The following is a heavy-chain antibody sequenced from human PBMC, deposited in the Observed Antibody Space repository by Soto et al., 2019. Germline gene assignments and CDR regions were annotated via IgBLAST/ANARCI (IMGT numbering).Heavy chain of an antibody. CDR1: GFTFSSYS. CDR2: ISSSSSTI. Sequence: GGSLRLSCAASGFTFSSYSMSWVRQAPGKGLEWVSYISSSSSTIYYADSVKGRFTISRDNAKNSLYLQMNSLRDEDTAVYYCARPEYSSSSYGMDVWGQGTTVTVSS. CDR3: ARPEYSSSSYGMDV. V-gene: IGHV3-48*02. J-gene: IGHJ6*02. D-gene: IGHD6-6*01.